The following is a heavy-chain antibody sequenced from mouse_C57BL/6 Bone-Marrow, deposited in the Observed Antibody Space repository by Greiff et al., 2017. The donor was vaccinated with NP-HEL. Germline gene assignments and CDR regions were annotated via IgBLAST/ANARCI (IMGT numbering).Heavy chain of an antibody. V-gene: IGHV2-9-1*01. D-gene: IGHD2-2*01. J-gene: IGHJ2*01. CDR2: IWPGGGT. CDR1: GFSLTSYA. Sequence: VQVVESGPGLVAPSPSLSITCTVSGFSLTSYAISWVRQPPGKGLEWLGVIWPGGGTTYNSALKSRQSISKDNSNSQVFLKMNSLQTDETARYYCVRNLRGNDGGVLDYWGQGTTRTVSS. CDR3: VRNLRGNDGGVLDY.